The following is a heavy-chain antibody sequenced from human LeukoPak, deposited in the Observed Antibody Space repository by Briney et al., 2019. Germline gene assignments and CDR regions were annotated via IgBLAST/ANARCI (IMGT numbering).Heavy chain of an antibody. Sequence: GASVKVSCKASGGRFSSYDFSWVRQAPGQGLECMGGIIPIFGTPNYAQRFQGRVTITADESTRTAYMELSSLKSEDTAVYYCATDSPSRGYNSAFDSWGQGTLVTVSS. CDR1: GGRFSSYD. D-gene: IGHD5-24*01. V-gene: IGHV1-69*13. J-gene: IGHJ4*02. CDR3: ATDSPSRGYNSAFDS. CDR2: IIPIFGTP.